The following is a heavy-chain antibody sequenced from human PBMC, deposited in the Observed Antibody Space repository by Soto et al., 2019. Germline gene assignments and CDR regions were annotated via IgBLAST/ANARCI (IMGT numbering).Heavy chain of an antibody. D-gene: IGHD1-26*01. V-gene: IGHV3-72*01. Sequence: GGSLRLSCAASGFTFSDHYMDWVRQAPGKGLEWVGRTRNKANSYTTEYAASVKGRFTISRDDSKNSLYLQMNSLKTEDTAVYYCARDDRDPEVGNYWGQGTLVTVSS. CDR2: TRNKANSYTT. CDR1: GFTFSDHY. J-gene: IGHJ4*02. CDR3: ARDDRDPEVGNY.